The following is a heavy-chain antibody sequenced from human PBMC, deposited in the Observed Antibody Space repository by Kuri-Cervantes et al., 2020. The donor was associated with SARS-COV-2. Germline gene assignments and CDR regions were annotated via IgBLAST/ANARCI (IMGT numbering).Heavy chain of an antibody. CDR3: ATHYGDYFMDWFDP. D-gene: IGHD4-17*01. J-gene: IGHJ5*02. Sequence: ASVKVSCKASGYTFTGYYMHWVRQAPGKGLEWMGGFDPEDGETIYAQKFQGRVTMTEDTSTDTAYMELSSLRSEDTAVYYCATHYGDYFMDWFDPWGQGTLVTVSS. CDR1: GYTFTGYY. CDR2: FDPEDGET. V-gene: IGHV1-24*01.